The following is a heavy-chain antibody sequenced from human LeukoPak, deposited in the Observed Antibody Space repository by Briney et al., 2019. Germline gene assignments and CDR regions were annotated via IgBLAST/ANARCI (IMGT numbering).Heavy chain of an antibody. CDR2: ISSSSSTI. Sequence: GGSLRLSCAASGFTFSSYSMNWVRQAPGKGLEWVSYISSSSSTIYYADSVKGRFTISRDNAKNSLYLQMNSLRAEDTAVYYCARDPSVYSSSWNDYWGQGTLVTVSS. V-gene: IGHV3-48*04. CDR3: ARDPSVYSSSWNDY. CDR1: GFTFSSYS. D-gene: IGHD6-13*01. J-gene: IGHJ4*02.